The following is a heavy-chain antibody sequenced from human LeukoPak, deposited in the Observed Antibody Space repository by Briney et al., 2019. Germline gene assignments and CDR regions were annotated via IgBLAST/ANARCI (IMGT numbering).Heavy chain of an antibody. CDR3: ARDQPYYDFWSGDYYYYYGMDV. CDR1: GGSISSGGYY. D-gene: IGHD3-3*01. CDR2: IYYSGST. V-gene: IGHV4-31*03. Sequence: SQTLSLTCTVPGGSISSGGYYGSWIRQHPGKGLEWIGYIYYSGSTYYNPSLKSRVTISVDTSKNQFSLKLSSVTAADTAVYYCARDQPYYDFWSGDYYYYYGMDVWGQGTTVTVSS. J-gene: IGHJ6*02.